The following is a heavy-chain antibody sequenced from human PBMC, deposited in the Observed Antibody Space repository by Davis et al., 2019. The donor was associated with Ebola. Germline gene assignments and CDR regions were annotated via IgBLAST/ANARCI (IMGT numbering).Heavy chain of an antibody. CDR1: GFTFSSYS. V-gene: IGHV3-48*04. D-gene: IGHD6-19*01. J-gene: IGHJ4*02. CDR3: ARGSQWLDY. Sequence: GESLKISCAASGFTFSSYSMNWVRQAPGKGLEWVSYISSSSSTIYYADSVKGRFTISRDNAKNSLYLQMNSLRAEDTAVYYCARGSQWLDYWGQGTLVTVSS. CDR2: ISSSSSTI.